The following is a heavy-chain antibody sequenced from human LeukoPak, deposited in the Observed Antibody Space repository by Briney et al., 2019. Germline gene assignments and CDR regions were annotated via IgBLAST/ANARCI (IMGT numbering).Heavy chain of an antibody. V-gene: IGHV1-18*01. D-gene: IGHD3-16*01. J-gene: IGHJ5*02. Sequence: ASVKVSCKASGYTFTSYGISWVRQAPGQGLEWMGWISAYNGNTNYAQKFQGRVTMTTDTSTSTAYMDLRSLRSDDTAVYYCARTSYGVIFVCFDPWGQGTLVTVSS. CDR1: GYTFTSYG. CDR2: ISAYNGNT. CDR3: ARTSYGVIFVCFDP.